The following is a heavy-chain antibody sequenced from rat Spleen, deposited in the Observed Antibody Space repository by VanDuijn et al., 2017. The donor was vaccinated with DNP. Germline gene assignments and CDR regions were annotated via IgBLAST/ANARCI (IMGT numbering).Heavy chain of an antibody. D-gene: IGHD2-3*01. CDR3: TTDGYGFGY. J-gene: IGHJ2*01. CDR2: ISPSGGST. V-gene: IGHV5-19*01. CDR1: GFTFSNYG. Sequence: EVQLVESGGGPVQPGRSMKLSCAALGFTFSNYGMHWIRQAPTKGLEWVASISPSGGSTYYRDSVKGRFTVSRDNTRNTQYLQMDSLRSEDTATYYCTTDGYGFGYWGQGVMVTVSS.